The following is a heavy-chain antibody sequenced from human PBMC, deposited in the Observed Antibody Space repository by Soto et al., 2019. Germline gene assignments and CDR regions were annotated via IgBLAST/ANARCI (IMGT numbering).Heavy chain of an antibody. CDR1: GDSVSSNSAA. CDR2: TYYRSKWYN. D-gene: IGHD4-4*01. Sequence: QVQLQQSGPGLVKPSQTLSLSCAISGDSVSSNSAAWNWIRQSPSRGLEWLGRTYYRSKWYNDYAESVNSRIPINPDTSKNQFSLHLNSVTPEDTAVYYCARDPPDFHSAFDYWGQGTLVTVSS. V-gene: IGHV6-1*01. CDR3: ARDPPDFHSAFDY. J-gene: IGHJ4*02.